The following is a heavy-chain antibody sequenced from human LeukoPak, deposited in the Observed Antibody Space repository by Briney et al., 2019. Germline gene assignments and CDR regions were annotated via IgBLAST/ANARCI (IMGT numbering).Heavy chain of an antibody. J-gene: IGHJ6*03. CDR2: IYTSGST. CDR3: ARGGGPNYDILTGYFRYYYYYMDG. Sequence: SETLSLTCTVSGGSINSYHWSWIRDPAGRGLEWVGRIYTSGSTNYNPSLKNRVTMSVDKSKNQFSLKLSSVTAADTAVYYCARGGGPNYDILTGYFRYYYYYMDGWGKGSTVTISS. CDR1: GGSINSYH. D-gene: IGHD3-9*01. V-gene: IGHV4-4*07.